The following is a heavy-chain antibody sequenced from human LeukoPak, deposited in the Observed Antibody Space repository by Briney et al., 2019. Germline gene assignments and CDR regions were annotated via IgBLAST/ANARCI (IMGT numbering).Heavy chain of an antibody. Sequence: GGSLRLSCVASGFTLSSYYMHWVRQVPGKGLVWVSCINGDGSSTKYADSVKGRFAISRDNAKNTLYLQVNSLRAEDTAVYYCARDRAAAGMTYYYYYYMDVWGKGTTVTISS. CDR3: ARDRAAAGMTYYYYYYMDV. D-gene: IGHD6-13*01. CDR1: GFTLSSYY. J-gene: IGHJ6*03. CDR2: INGDGSST. V-gene: IGHV3-74*01.